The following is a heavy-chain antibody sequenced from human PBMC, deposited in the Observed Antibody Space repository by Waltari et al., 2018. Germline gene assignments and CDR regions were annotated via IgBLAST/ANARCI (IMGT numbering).Heavy chain of an antibody. CDR3: TMRGRDIVLEFQYPHYIDV. D-gene: IGHD2-21*01. V-gene: IGHV1-24*01. CDR2: FDPKDEKT. Sequence: QVQVVQSGAEVKKPGASVKVSCKVPGYALTGFSIHWVRQAPGKGLEWMGVFDPKDEKTTYTTKFQGRVTMTGDTATNTAYMELSSLRSEDTAIYYCTMRGRDIVLEFQYPHYIDVWGQGTTVTVSS. CDR1: GYALTGFS. J-gene: IGHJ6*02.